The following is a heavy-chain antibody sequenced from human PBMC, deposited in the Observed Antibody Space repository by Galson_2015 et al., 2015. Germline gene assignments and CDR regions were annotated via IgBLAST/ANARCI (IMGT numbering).Heavy chain of an antibody. V-gene: IGHV3-30*18. D-gene: IGHD3-22*01. J-gene: IGHJ3*02. CDR3: AKGRDYYDSSGDDAFDI. Sequence: SLRLSCAASGFTFSSYGMHWVRQAPGKGLEWVAVISYDGSNKYYADSVKGRFTISRDNSKNTLYLQMNSLRAEDTAVYYCAKGRDYYDSSGDDAFDIWGQGTMVTVSS. CDR1: GFTFSSYG. CDR2: ISYDGSNK.